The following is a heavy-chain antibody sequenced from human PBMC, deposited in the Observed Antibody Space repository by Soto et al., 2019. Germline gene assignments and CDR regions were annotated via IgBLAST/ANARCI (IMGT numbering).Heavy chain of an antibody. J-gene: IGHJ6*02. CDR3: ARGGSSPNRYYYYGMDV. D-gene: IGHD3-10*01. CDR1: GGTFISYA. Sequence: SVKVSCKASGGTFISYAISWVRQAPGQGLEWMGGIIPIFGTANYAQKFQGRVTITADESTSTAYMELSSLRSEDTAVYYCARGGSSPNRYYYYGMDVWGQGPTVTVSS. CDR2: IIPIFGTA. V-gene: IGHV1-69*13.